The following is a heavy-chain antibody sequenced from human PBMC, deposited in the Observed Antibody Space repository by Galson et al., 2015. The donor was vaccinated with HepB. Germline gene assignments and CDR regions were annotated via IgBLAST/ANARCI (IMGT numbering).Heavy chain of an antibody. D-gene: IGHD1-14*01. J-gene: IGHJ3*02. CDR1: GFTFSSYD. CDR3: ARSSRKRPGTGAFDI. V-gene: IGHV3-13*01. Sequence: SLRLSCAASGFTFSSYDMHWVRQATGKGLEWVSAIGTAGDTYYPGSVKGRFTISRENAKNSLYLQMNSLRAGDTAVYYCARSSRKRPGTGAFDIWGQGTMVTVSS. CDR2: IGTAGDT.